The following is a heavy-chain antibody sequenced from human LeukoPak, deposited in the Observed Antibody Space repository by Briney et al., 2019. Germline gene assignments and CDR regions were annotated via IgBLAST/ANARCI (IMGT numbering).Heavy chain of an antibody. D-gene: IGHD1-26*01. CDR2: INHSGST. CDR3: SRAYSGSSFPYYYYYYMDV. J-gene: IGHJ6*03. CDR1: GGSFSGYY. Sequence: PSETLSLTCAVYGGSFSGYYWSWIRQPPGKGLEWIGEINHSGSTNYNPSLKSRVTISVDTSKNQFSLKLRSVTAADTAVYYCSRAYSGSSFPYYYYYYMDVWGKGTTVTVSS. V-gene: IGHV4-34*01.